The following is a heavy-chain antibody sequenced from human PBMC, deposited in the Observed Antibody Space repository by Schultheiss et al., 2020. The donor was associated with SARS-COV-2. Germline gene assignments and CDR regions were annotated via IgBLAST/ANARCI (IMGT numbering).Heavy chain of an antibody. CDR1: GFTFSSYG. Sequence: GGSLRLSCAASGFTFSSYGMHWVRQAPGKGLEWVAVISYDGSNKYYADSVKGRFTISRDNSKNTLYLQMNSLRAEDTAVYYCASGVVPATYYYYYGMDVWGQGTTVTVSS. CDR2: ISYDGSNK. D-gene: IGHD2-2*01. J-gene: IGHJ6*02. V-gene: IGHV3-30*03. CDR3: ASGVVPATYYYYYGMDV.